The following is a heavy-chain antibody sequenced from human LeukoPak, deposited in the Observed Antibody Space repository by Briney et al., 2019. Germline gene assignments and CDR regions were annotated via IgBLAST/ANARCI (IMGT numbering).Heavy chain of an antibody. J-gene: IGHJ4*02. CDR2: IYYSGST. CDR1: GGSMSSSSYY. CDR3: ARHGTVTHRFDY. Sequence: ASETLSLTCRVSGGSMSSSSYYWGWIRQPPGKGLEWIGSIYYSGSTYYNPSLKSRVTISVDSSKNQCSLKLSSVTAADTAVHYCARHGTVTHRFDYWGQGTLVTVSS. D-gene: IGHD4-17*01. V-gene: IGHV4-39*01.